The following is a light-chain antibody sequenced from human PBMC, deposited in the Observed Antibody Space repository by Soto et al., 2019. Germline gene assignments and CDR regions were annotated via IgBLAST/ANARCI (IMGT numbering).Light chain of an antibody. CDR2: YAS. Sequence: DIQLTQSTSILSASVGDRVTITCRASQSVRSWLAWYQQKPGKAPNLLIYYASNLASGVPSRFSGSGSGTEYTLSISSLQPEDFATYFCQQYNSHSLYSFGQGTKLEIK. CDR1: QSVRSW. CDR3: QQYNSHSLYS. V-gene: IGKV1-5*01. J-gene: IGKJ2*01.